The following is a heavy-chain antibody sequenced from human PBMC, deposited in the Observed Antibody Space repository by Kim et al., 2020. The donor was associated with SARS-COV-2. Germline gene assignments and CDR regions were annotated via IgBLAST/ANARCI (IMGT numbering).Heavy chain of an antibody. J-gene: IGHJ4*02. Sequence: PSLKSRVTISIDTSKNQFSLKLSSVTAADTAVYYCARNAALAGRYIYFDYWGQGTLVTVSS. CDR3: ARNAALAGRYIYFDY. D-gene: IGHD6-19*01. V-gene: IGHV4-59*01.